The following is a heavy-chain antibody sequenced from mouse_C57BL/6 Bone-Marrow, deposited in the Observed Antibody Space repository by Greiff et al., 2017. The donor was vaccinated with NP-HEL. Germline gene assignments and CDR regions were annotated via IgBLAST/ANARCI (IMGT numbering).Heavy chain of an antibody. CDR2: IYTGSGNT. CDR1: GYSFTSYY. D-gene: IGHD3-2*02. Sequence: QVQLQQSGPELVKPGASVQISCKASGYSFTSYYIHWVKQRPGQGLEWIGWIYTGSGNTKYTEKFKGKATLTADTSSSTAYMQLSSLTSDDSAVYYCGRYSSGYLYYVDYWGQGTTLTVSS. V-gene: IGHV1-66*01. CDR3: GRYSSGYLYYVDY. J-gene: IGHJ2*01.